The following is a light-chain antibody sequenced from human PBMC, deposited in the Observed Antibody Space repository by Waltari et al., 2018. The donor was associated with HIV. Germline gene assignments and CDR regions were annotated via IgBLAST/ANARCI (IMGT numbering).Light chain of an antibody. Sequence: QSALTQPASVSGSPGQSITISCTGTNSDIGGYNYVSWYRQYTGNTPKLMIYEVTKRPSGVPDRFSGSKSGNTASLTVSGLQAEDEADYYCSSYAGYNTVVFGGGTKLTVL. CDR1: NSDIGGYNY. V-gene: IGLV2-8*01. J-gene: IGLJ2*01. CDR2: EVT. CDR3: SSYAGYNTVV.